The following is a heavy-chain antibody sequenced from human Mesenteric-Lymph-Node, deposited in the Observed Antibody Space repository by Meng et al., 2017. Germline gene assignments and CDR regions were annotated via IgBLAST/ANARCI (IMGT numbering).Heavy chain of an antibody. D-gene: IGHD2-15*01. CDR2: ISAYNGNT. Sequence: QGQLVQAGAEVKKPGASGKVSCKASGYTFTSYGISWVRQAPGQGLEWMGWISAYNGNTNYAQKLQGRVTMTTDTSTSTAYMELRSLRSDDTAVYYCARDLYCSGGSCYSFLNYWGQGTLVTVSS. V-gene: IGHV1-18*01. CDR3: ARDLYCSGGSCYSFLNY. CDR1: GYTFTSYG. J-gene: IGHJ4*02.